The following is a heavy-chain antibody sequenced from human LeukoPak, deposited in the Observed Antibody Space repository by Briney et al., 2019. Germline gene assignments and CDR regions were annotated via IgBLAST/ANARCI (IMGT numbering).Heavy chain of an antibody. CDR2: IYHSGST. D-gene: IGHD1-1*01. J-gene: IGHJ5*02. CDR1: GYSISSGYY. V-gene: IGHV4-38-2*02. CDR3: ARVNWQPANNWFDP. Sequence: PSETLSLTCTVSGYSISSGYYWGWIRQPPGKGLEWIGSIYHSGSTYYNPSLESRVTISVDTSKNQFSLKLSSVTAADTAVYYCARVNWQPANNWFDPWGQGTLVTVSS.